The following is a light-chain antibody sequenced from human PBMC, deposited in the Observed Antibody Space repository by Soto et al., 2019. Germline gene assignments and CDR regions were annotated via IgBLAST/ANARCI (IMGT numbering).Light chain of an antibody. CDR2: GAS. CDR1: QSFNSIY. J-gene: IGKJ1*01. V-gene: IGKV3-20*01. CDR3: HQYDSWT. Sequence: IVSTQSPSTLSLSPGERATLSCRASQSFNSIYLAWYQQTPGQAPRLLIYGASSRATGIPDRFSGSGSGTDFTLTISRLEPEDFAVYYCHQYDSWTFGQGTKVDIK.